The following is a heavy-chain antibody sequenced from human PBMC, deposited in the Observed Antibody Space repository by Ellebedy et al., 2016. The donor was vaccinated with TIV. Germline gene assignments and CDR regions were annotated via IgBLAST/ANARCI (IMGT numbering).Heavy chain of an antibody. Sequence: MPSETLSLTCSVSGDSISSTSYYWCSVRQPPGKGLEWIGNLYSSESTYYNPSLKSRVTISVDTSKNQFSLKLTSVTAADTAVYYCARNRAGETDYWGQGTLVTVSS. CDR1: GDSISSTSYY. CDR3: ARNRAGETDY. CDR2: LYSSEST. V-gene: IGHV4-39*07. J-gene: IGHJ4*02. D-gene: IGHD3-10*01.